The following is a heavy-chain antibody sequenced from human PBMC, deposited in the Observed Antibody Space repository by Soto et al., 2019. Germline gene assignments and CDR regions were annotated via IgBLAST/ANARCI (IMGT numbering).Heavy chain of an antibody. CDR2: IKSKTDGGTT. Sequence: PGGSLRLSCAASGVTFSNAWMNWVRQAPGKGLEWVGRIKSKTDGGTTDYAAPVKGRFTISRDDSKNTLYLQMNSLKTEDTAVYYCTTDGNLRYFDWLSRHYYGMDVWGQGTTVTVSS. CDR3: TTDGNLRYFDWLSRHYYGMDV. D-gene: IGHD3-9*01. J-gene: IGHJ6*02. CDR1: GVTFSNAW. V-gene: IGHV3-15*07.